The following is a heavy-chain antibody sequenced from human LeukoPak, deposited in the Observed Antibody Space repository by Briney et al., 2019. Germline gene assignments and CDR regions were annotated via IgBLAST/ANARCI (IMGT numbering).Heavy chain of an antibody. J-gene: IGHJ1*01. CDR1: GFTFSSYA. CDR3: AKEIYGDATGARFQH. D-gene: IGHD4-17*01. Sequence: GGSLRLSCAASGFTFSSYAMSWVRQAPGKGLEWVSVSGGSTYYADSVKGRFTISRDNSKNTLYLQMNSLRAEDTAVYYCAKEIYGDATGARFQHWGQGTLLIVSS. CDR2: SGGST. V-gene: IGHV3-23*01.